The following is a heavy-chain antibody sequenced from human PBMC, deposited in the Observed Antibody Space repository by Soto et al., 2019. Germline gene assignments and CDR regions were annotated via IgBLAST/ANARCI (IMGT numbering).Heavy chain of an antibody. CDR2: ISDSGAHT. Sequence: GGSLRLSCAASGFTFSTYAMSWVRQAPGKGLEWVSAISDSGAHTYYADSVKGRFSISRDNSKSTLYLQMNSLRADDTAVYYCLIYYYYYSMDVWGQGTTVTVSS. J-gene: IGHJ6*02. V-gene: IGHV3-23*01. CDR1: GFTFSTYA. D-gene: IGHD3-22*01. CDR3: LIYYYYYSMDV.